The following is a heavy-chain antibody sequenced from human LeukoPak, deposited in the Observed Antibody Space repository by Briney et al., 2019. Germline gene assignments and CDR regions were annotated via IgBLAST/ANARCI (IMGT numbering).Heavy chain of an antibody. Sequence: GGSLRLSCAASGFTFSSYSMNWVRQAPGKGLEWVSSISSSSIYIYYADSVQGRFTISRDNAKSSLYLQMNSLRAEDTAVYYCARDLYGDYAFDSWGQGTLVTVSS. CDR3: ARDLYGDYAFDS. J-gene: IGHJ4*02. V-gene: IGHV3-21*01. CDR2: ISSSSIYI. CDR1: GFTFSSYS. D-gene: IGHD4-17*01.